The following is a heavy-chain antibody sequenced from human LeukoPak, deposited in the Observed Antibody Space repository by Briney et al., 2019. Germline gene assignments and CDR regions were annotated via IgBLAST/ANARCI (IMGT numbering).Heavy chain of an antibody. J-gene: IGHJ4*02. CDR3: AKGPNYFDS. CDR1: GFSFSNYW. Sequence: GGSLRLSCAASGFSFSNYWMHWVRQAPGKGLVWVTRMNSDGSATYYADSVQGRFTISRDNAKNTLYPQMNSLRAEDTAMYFCAKGPNYFDSWGQGTLVTVSS. V-gene: IGHV3-74*01. CDR2: MNSDGSAT.